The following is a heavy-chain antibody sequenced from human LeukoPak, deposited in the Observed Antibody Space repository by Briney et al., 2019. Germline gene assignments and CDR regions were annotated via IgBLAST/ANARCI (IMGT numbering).Heavy chain of an antibody. CDR1: GYTFSSNY. CDR3: ARNPTVITSSRITIFGVAKSLHNWFDP. J-gene: IGHJ5*02. CDR2: INPSGGST. Sequence: ASVKVSCKASGYTFSSNYIHWVRQAPGQGLEWMGLINPSGGSTTYAQNFQGRVTMTSDTSTSTVYMQLSSLRSEDTPMYYCARNPTVITSSRITIFGVAKSLHNWFDPWGQGTLVTVSS. V-gene: IGHV1-46*01. D-gene: IGHD3-3*01.